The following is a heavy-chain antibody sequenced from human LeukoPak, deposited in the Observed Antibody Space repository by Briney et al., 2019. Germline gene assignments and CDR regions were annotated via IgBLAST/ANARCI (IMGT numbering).Heavy chain of an antibody. J-gene: IGHJ4*02. CDR1: GFTFSSYA. V-gene: IGHV3-23*01. D-gene: IGHD3-22*01. CDR2: ISGSGDNT. Sequence: GGSLRLSCAASGFTFSSYAMSWVRQAPGKGLEWVSGISGSGDNTYYADSVKGRFTISRDNSKNTLYVQVNSLGTEDTAAYYCAKGSYYDSSGSFYFDYWAREPWSPSPQ. CDR3: AKGSYYDSSGSFYFDY.